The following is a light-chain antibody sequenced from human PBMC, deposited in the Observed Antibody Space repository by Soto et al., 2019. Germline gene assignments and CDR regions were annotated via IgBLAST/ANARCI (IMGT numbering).Light chain of an antibody. CDR2: EVS. CDR3: SSHAGSNNLV. J-gene: IGLJ3*02. CDR1: SSDVGDYKY. Sequence: QSVLTQPASVSASPGQSITISCTGTSSDVGDYKYVSWYQQHPGKAPQLMIYEVSRRPFGVPDRFSGSTSGNTASLTVPGLQAEDEADYYCSSHAGSNNLVFGGGTKLTVL. V-gene: IGLV2-8*01.